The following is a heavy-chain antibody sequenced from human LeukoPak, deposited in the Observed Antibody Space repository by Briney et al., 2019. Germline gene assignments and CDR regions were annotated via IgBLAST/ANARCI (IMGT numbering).Heavy chain of an antibody. D-gene: IGHD6-6*01. CDR3: ARSYSSSSLSFDY. J-gene: IGHJ4*02. V-gene: IGHV1-69*13. CDR2: IIPIFGTA. CDR1: GGTFSSYA. Sequence: SVKVSCKASGGTFSSYAISWVRQAPGQGLEWMGGIIPIFGTANYAQKFQGRVTITADESTSTAYMELSSLRSEDTAVYYCARSYSSSSLSFDYWGQGTLVTVSS.